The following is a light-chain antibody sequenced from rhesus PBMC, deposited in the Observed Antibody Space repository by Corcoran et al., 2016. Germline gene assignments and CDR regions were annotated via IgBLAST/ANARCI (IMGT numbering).Light chain of an antibody. V-gene: IGKV1-44*03. CDR3: QQHNSHPLT. Sequence: DIQMTQSPSSLSASVGDRVTITCRASQTISSYLAWYQQKPGKVPKLLIYAASTLQSEVPSRFSGSGSGTDCTLTISSLQPEDFATYYCQQHNSHPLTFGGGTKVELK. CDR1: QTISSY. J-gene: IGKJ4*01. CDR2: AAS.